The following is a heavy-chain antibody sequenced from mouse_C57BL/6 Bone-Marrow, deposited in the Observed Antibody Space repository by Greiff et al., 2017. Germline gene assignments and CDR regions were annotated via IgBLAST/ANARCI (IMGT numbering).Heavy chain of an antibody. V-gene: IGHV1-62-2*01. J-gene: IGHJ4*01. CDR2: FYPGSGSI. CDR3: ARQETALSNWPGAMDY. CDR1: GYTFTEYT. Sequence: QVQLQQSGAELVKPGASVKLSCKASGYTFTEYTIHWVKQRSGQGLEWIGWFYPGSGSIKYNEKFKDKATLTADKSSSTVYMELSILASEDSAVYFCARQETALSNWPGAMDYWGQGTSVTVSS. D-gene: IGHD4-1*01.